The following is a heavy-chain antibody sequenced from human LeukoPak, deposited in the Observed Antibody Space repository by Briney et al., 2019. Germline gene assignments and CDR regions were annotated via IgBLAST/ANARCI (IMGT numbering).Heavy chain of an antibody. CDR3: ANPRYDSSGYYYVD. Sequence: ASVTVSCTASGYTFTSYAIHWVRQAPGQRLEWMGWINGGSGNTKYSPEFQGRVTITRDTSASTAYMELSSLRSEDTAVYYCANPRYDSSGYYYVDWGQGTLVTVSS. D-gene: IGHD3-22*01. J-gene: IGHJ4*02. CDR1: GYTFTSYA. CDR2: INGGSGNT. V-gene: IGHV1-3*01.